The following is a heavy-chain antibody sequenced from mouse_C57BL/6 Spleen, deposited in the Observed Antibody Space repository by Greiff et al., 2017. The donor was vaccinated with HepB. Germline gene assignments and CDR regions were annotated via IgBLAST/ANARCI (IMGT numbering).Heavy chain of an antibody. CDR3: TRDERGWGFPY. CDR2: ISSGGDYI. J-gene: IGHJ3*01. Sequence: EVMLVESGEGLVKPGGSLKLSCAASGFTFSSYAMSWVRQTPEKRLEWVAYISSGGDYIYYADTVKGRFTISRDNARNTLYLQMSSLKSEDTAMYYCTRDERGWGFPYWGQGTLVTVSA. D-gene: IGHD3-3*01. CDR1: GFTFSSYA. V-gene: IGHV5-9-1*02.